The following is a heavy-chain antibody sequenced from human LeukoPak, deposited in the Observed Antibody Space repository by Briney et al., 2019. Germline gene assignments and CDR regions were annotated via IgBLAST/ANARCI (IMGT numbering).Heavy chain of an antibody. CDR3: ARSGYSYGQPFDY. J-gene: IGHJ4*02. CDR1: GFTFSSYE. D-gene: IGHD5-18*01. V-gene: IGHV3-48*03. Sequence: GGSLRLSCAASGFTFSSYEMNWVRQALVKGLEWVSYFSRSGSTRYYAVSVKGRFTISRDNAKNSLYLQMNSLRAEDTAVYFCARSGYSYGQPFDYWGLGALVTVSS. CDR2: FSRSGSTR.